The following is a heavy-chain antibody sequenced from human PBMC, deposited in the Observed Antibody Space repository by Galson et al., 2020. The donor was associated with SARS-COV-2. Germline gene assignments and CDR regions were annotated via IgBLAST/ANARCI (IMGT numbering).Heavy chain of an antibody. V-gene: IGHV4-39*01. J-gene: IGHJ6*03. CDR1: GASINNTYYF. CDR3: ARHEDWNYRGAMDV. CDR2: ISSTGIT. Sequence: SETLSLTCSVSGASINNTYYFWAWVRQTPGKGLEWLGSISSTGITHYNLSLKSRVTLSLDTSKNQISLTLRYVATPDASLYYCARHEDWNYRGAMDVWGEGTMVSVSS. D-gene: IGHD1-7*01.